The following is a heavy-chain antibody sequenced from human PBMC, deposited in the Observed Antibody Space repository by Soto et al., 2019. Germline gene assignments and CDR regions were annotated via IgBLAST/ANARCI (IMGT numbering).Heavy chain of an antibody. Sequence: PGGSLRLSCAASGFTFHDYAMHWVRQGQGKGLEWVSGITWNSGSIDYADSVKGRFTISRDNAKNSLYLQMNSLRPEDTALYYCSKDIREHSSSWTYFAYLGHGPLVT. J-gene: IGHJ4*01. CDR2: ITWNSGSI. D-gene: IGHD6-13*01. V-gene: IGHV3-9*01. CDR1: GFTFHDYA. CDR3: SKDIREHSSSWTYFAY.